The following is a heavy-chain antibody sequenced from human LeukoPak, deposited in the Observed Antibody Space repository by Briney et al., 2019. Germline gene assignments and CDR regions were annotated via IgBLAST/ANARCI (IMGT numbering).Heavy chain of an antibody. V-gene: IGHV4-59*12. CDR3: GRDGRQLLAAFDY. D-gene: IGHD2-8*02. CDR2: IYKSGNT. J-gene: IGHJ4*02. CDR1: GGSISNFY. Sequence: PSETLSLTCTVSGGSISNFYWSWIRQPPGKGLEWIGNIYKSGNTNYNPSLKSRVTISVDTSKNQFSLKLTSVTAADTAAYFCGRDGRQLLAAFDYWGQGTLATVSS.